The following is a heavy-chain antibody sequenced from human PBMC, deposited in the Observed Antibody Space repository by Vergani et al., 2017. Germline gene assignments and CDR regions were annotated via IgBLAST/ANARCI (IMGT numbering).Heavy chain of an antibody. V-gene: IGHV4-61*02. D-gene: IGHD2-21*01. CDR2: IYTSGST. CDR3: AREINPPRLGWCPDV. CDR1: GGSISSGSYY. J-gene: IGHJ6*04. Sequence: QVQLQESGPGLVKPSQTLSLTCTVSGGSISSGSYYWSWIRQPAGKGLEWIGRIYTSGSTNSNSSLKSRVTMSVDTSKNQFSLKLSSVTAADTAVYYCAREINPPRLGWCPDVWGKGTTVTVSS.